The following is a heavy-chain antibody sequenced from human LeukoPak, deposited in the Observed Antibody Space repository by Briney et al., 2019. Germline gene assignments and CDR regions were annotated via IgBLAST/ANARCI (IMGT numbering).Heavy chain of an antibody. Sequence: GGSLRLSCAASGFTFSSYSMNWVRQAPGKGLEWVSSISSSSSYIYYADSVKGRFTISRDNSKNTLYLQMNSLRAEDTAVYYCARDSFYEAVGATPAYYYYGMDVWGQGTTVTVSS. J-gene: IGHJ6*02. D-gene: IGHD1-26*01. CDR1: GFTFSSYS. CDR2: ISSSSSYI. V-gene: IGHV3-21*04. CDR3: ARDSFYEAVGATPAYYYYGMDV.